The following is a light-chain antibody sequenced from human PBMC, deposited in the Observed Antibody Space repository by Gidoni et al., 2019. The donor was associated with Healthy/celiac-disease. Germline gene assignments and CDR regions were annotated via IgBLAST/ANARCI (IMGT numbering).Light chain of an antibody. CDR3: QQYNNWPLYT. CDR2: GAS. V-gene: IGKV3-15*01. J-gene: IGKJ2*01. CDR1: QSVSSN. Sequence: IVLTQSPATLSVSPGERATLSCMASQSVSSNLAWYQQKPGQAPRLLIYGASTRATGIPARFSGSGSGTEFTLTISSLQSEDFAVYYCQQYNNWPLYTFGQGTKLEIK.